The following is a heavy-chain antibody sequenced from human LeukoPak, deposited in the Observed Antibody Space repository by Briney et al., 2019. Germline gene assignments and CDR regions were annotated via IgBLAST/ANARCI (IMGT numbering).Heavy chain of an antibody. J-gene: IGHJ3*02. D-gene: IGHD6-13*01. CDR2: IYYSGST. CDR1: SGSISSTTYY. CDR3: ARDFAGGSSWYGGAFDI. V-gene: IGHV4-61*01. Sequence: PSETLSLTCTVSSGSISSTTYYWAWIRQPPGKGLEWIGYIYYSGSTNYNPSLKSRVTISVDTSKNQFSLKLSSVTAADTAVYYCARDFAGGSSWYGGAFDIWGQGTMVTVSS.